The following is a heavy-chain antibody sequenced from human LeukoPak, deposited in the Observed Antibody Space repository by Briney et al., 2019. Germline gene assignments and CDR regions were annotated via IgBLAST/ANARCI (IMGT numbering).Heavy chain of an antibody. CDR2: ISYDGSNK. CDR3: AKDLPDNSGSSGMDV. D-gene: IGHD3-22*01. J-gene: IGHJ6*02. CDR1: GFTFSSYG. Sequence: GRSLRLSCAASGFTFSSYGMHWVRQAPGKGLEWVAVISYDGSNKYYADSVKGRFTISRDNSKNTLYLQMNSLRAEDTAVYYCAKDLPDNSGSSGMDVWGQGTTVTVSS. V-gene: IGHV3-30*18.